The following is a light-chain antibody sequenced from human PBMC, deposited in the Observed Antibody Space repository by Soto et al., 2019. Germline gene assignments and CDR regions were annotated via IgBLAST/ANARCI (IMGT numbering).Light chain of an antibody. Sequence: DIVLMQYPHTLSVSRGERATVCFRASQSLRSSLAWYQQKPGQAPRLLIYDASTRATGIPARFSGSGSGTDFTLTISGLQSEDFAVYYCQQYNNWPQTFGQGTKVDI. CDR2: DAS. V-gene: IGKV3-15*01. J-gene: IGKJ1*01. CDR1: QSLRSS. CDR3: QQYNNWPQT.